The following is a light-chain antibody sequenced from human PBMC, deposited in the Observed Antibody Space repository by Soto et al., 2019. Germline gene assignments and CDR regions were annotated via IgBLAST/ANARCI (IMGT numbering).Light chain of an antibody. Sequence: QSVLTQPPSVSAAPGQMVTISCSGSSSSIGSNYVSWYQQVPGTAPKLLIYENNKRPSVIPDRFSGSKSGTSATLGIAGLQTGDDADYYCGTWDSSMSVYVFGSGTKVTVL. CDR3: GTWDSSMSVYV. J-gene: IGLJ1*01. CDR2: ENN. V-gene: IGLV1-51*01. CDR1: SSSIGSNY.